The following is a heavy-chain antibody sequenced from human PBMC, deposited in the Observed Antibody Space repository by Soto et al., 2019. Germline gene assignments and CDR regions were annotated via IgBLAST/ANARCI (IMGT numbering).Heavy chain of an antibody. V-gene: IGHV1-69*18. CDR1: GCTFSRYT. D-gene: IGHD3-16*01. CDR3: ARVKVGEFVPSAPSLYGMDV. CDR2: IIPMFGTV. Sequence: QVQLVQSGAGVKKPGSSVKVSCKASGCTFSRYTITWVRQAPGQGLEWMGRIIPMFGTVSYAQKFQGRVTITADESTSTAYMELTSLRSEDTAVYYCARVKVGEFVPSAPSLYGMDVWGQGTTVTVSS. J-gene: IGHJ6*02.